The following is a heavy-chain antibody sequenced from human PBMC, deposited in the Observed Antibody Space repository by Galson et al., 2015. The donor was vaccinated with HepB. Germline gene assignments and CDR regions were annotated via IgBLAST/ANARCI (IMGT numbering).Heavy chain of an antibody. Sequence: SLRLSCAASGFTFSDYHMSWIRQAPGKGLEWVSYISSSSSYTNYADSVKGRFTISRDNAKNSLYLQMNSLRAEDTAVYYCARHVGAKLHLYAFDIWGQGTMVTVSS. CDR3: ARHVGAKLHLYAFDI. V-gene: IGHV3-11*06. CDR2: ISSSSSYT. CDR1: GFTFSDYH. D-gene: IGHD1-26*01. J-gene: IGHJ3*02.